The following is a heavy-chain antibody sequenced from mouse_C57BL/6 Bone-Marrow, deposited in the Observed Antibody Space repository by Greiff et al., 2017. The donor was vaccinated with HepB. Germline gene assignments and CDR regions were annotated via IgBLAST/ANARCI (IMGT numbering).Heavy chain of an antibody. V-gene: IGHV1-53*01. J-gene: IGHJ2*01. D-gene: IGHD1-1*01. CDR2: INPSNGGT. CDR3: TRGDYGSSYSFDY. Sequence: QVQLKQPGTELVKPGASVKLSCKASGYTFTSYWMHWVKQRPGQGLEWIGNINPSNGGTNYNEKFKSKATLTVDKSSSTAYMQLSSLTSEDAAVYYCTRGDYGSSYSFDYWGQGTTLTVSS. CDR1: GYTFTSYW.